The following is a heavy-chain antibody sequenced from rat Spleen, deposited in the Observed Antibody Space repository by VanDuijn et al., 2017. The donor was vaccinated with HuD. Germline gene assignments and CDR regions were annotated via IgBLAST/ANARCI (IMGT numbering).Heavy chain of an antibody. Sequence: EVQLVVSGGGVVQSGRSMKLSCAASGFTFSKYGMAWVRQAPTKDLEWVASISSGAGNTYYRDSVKGRFPISRDNAKSTLYLQMDSLRSEDTAIYYCARPTTGIPFNYWGQGVMVTVSS. CDR3: ARPTTGIPFNY. CDR2: ISSGAGNT. V-gene: IGHV5-25*01. D-gene: IGHD1-9*01. CDR1: GFTFSKYG. J-gene: IGHJ2*01.